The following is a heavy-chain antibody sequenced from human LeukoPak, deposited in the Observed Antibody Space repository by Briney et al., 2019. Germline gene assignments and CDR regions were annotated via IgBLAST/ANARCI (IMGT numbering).Heavy chain of an antibody. D-gene: IGHD6-13*01. J-gene: IGHJ4*02. Sequence: PSETLSLTCTVSGGSISSSRYYWGWIRQPPGKGLEWIGSIYYSGSTYYNPSLKSRFTISVETSKNQFSLKLSSVTAADTAVYYCARESGRAAGAIFDYWGQGTLVTVSS. CDR2: IYYSGST. CDR3: ARESGRAAGAIFDY. V-gene: IGHV4-39*02. CDR1: GGSISSSRYY.